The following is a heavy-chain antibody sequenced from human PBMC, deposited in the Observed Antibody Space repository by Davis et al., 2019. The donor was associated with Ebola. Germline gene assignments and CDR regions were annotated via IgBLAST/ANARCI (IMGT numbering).Heavy chain of an antibody. Sequence: PGGSLRLSCAASGFTFSSYTMNWVRQAPGKGLEWVPSISSRSSYIYHADSVKGRFTISRDNAKNSLYLQMNSLRAEDTAVYYCARVIAVSGTDYGMDVWGQGTTVTVSS. D-gene: IGHD6-19*01. V-gene: IGHV3-21*01. CDR2: ISSRSSYI. J-gene: IGHJ6*02. CDR1: GFTFSSYT. CDR3: ARVIAVSGTDYGMDV.